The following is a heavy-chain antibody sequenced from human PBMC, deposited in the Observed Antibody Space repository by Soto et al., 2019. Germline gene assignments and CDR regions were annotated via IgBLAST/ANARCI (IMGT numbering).Heavy chain of an antibody. CDR1: GGTFSSYT. J-gene: IGHJ4*02. V-gene: IGHV1-69*02. Sequence: VQLMRSGAEVKKPGSSVKVSCKASGGTFSSYTFSWVRPAPGHGLEWLVWITPDLGQAHYAPTFQGKVTETADKSSSTEDREQRSLRSKVRAVEYCTMDRGSGSSFDYWGQATLVNVSP. D-gene: IGHD6-19*01. CDR2: ITPDLGQA. CDR3: TMDRGSGSSFDY.